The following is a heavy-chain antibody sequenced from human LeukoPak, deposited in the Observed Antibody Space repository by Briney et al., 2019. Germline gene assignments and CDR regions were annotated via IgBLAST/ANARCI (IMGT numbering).Heavy chain of an antibody. V-gene: IGHV4-38-2*02. J-gene: IGHJ4*02. CDR2: IFHSGNT. CDR3: ARWGRGVTYFDWLFDY. CDR1: GYSSSSGYY. D-gene: IGHD3-9*01. Sequence: SENLSLNCTVSGYSSSSGYYWGWIRQPPVKGLEWIESIFHSGNTFYNPSLKSRVTISVDTSKNQFSLKLSSVTAADTAVYYCARWGRGVTYFDWLFDYWGQGTLVTVSS.